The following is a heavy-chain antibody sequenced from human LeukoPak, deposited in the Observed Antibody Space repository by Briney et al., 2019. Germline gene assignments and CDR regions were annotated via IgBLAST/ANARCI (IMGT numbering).Heavy chain of an antibody. J-gene: IGHJ4*02. Sequence: GGSLRLSCAASGFTFSSYAMSWVRQAPGKGLEWVAVISYDGSNKYYADSVKGRFTISRDNSKNTLYLQMNSLRAEDTAEYYCAKDESVVVVAATVDYWGQGTLVTVSS. CDR2: ISYDGSNK. CDR1: GFTFSSYA. CDR3: AKDESVVVVAATVDY. D-gene: IGHD2-15*01. V-gene: IGHV3-30*18.